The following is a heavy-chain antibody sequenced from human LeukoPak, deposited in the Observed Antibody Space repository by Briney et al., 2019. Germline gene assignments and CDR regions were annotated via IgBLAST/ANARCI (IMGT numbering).Heavy chain of an antibody. V-gene: IGHV1-2*02. Sequence: APVKVSCKAYGYTFIGYYMHWVRQAPGQGLEWMGWINPNSGGTNYAQKFQGRVTMTRDTSISTVYMELSGLRSDDTAVYYCARDGSGSGNRDLDYWGQGTLVTVSS. CDR3: ARDGSGSGNRDLDY. D-gene: IGHD3-10*01. J-gene: IGHJ4*02. CDR1: GYTFIGYY. CDR2: INPNSGGT.